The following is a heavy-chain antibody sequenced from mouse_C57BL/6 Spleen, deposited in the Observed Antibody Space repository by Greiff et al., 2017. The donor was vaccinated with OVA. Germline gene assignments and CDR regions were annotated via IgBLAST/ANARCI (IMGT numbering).Heavy chain of an antibody. CDR3: TRWYYGSSYVDD. J-gene: IGHJ2*01. CDR1: GYTFTDYE. V-gene: IGHV1-15*01. Sequence: VQLQQSGAELVRPGASVTLSCKASGYTFTDYEMHWVKQTPVHGLEWIGAIDPETGGTAYNQKFKGKAILTADKSSSTAYMELRSLTSEDSAVYYCTRWYYGSSYVDDWGQGTTLTVSS. D-gene: IGHD1-1*01. CDR2: IDPETGGT.